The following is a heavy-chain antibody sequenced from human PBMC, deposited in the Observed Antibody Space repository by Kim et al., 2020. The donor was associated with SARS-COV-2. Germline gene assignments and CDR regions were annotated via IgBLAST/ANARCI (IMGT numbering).Heavy chain of an antibody. J-gene: IGHJ5*01. CDR1: GFTFSSYA. Sequence: GGSLRLACAASGFTFSSYAMSWVRQAPGKGLEWVSTISGSGDSTYYADSVKGRFTIGRDNSKNTVYLQMNSLRAEDTAIYYCAKGDCSSSSCYTTDSWG. V-gene: IGHV3-23*01. D-gene: IGHD2-2*02. CDR2: ISGSGDST. CDR3: AKGDCSSSSCYTTDS.